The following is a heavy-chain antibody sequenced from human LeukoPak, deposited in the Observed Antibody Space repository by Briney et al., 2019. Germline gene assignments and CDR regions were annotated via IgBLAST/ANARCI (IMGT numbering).Heavy chain of an antibody. CDR2: ISYDGSNK. Sequence: GGSLRLSCAASGFTFSSYGMHWVRQAPGKGLEWVAVISYDGSNKYYADSVKGRFTISRDNSKNTLYLQMNSLRAEDTAVYYCAKIDILTGKLGYGMDVWGQGTTVTVSS. CDR1: GFTFSSYG. D-gene: IGHD3-9*01. J-gene: IGHJ6*02. V-gene: IGHV3-30*18. CDR3: AKIDILTGKLGYGMDV.